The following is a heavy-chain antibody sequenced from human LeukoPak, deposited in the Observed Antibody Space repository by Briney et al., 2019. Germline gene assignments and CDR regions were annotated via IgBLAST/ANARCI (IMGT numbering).Heavy chain of an antibody. CDR3: ASSIGAHWFDY. V-gene: IGHV4-59*11. CDR1: GGSIDSHL. Sequence: SETLSLTCTVSGGSIDSHLWNWIRQPPGQGLEWIGYISASGITNYNPSLQSRATMSVDTSKNQFSLKLRSVTAADTAVYFCASSIGAHWFDYWAQGTLVAVSS. CDR2: ISASGIT. J-gene: IGHJ4*02. D-gene: IGHD1-1*01.